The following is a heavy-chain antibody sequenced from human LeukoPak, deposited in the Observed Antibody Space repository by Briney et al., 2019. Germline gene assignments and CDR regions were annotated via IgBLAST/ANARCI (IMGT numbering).Heavy chain of an antibody. CDR2: INHSGST. Sequence: PSETLSLTCAVYGGSFSGYYWSWIRQPPGKGLEWIGEINHSGSTNYNPSLKSRVTISVDTSKNQFSLKLSSVTAADTAVYYCARAAGNGHVDYWGQGTLVTVSS. J-gene: IGHJ4*02. V-gene: IGHV4-34*01. CDR1: GGSFSGYY. CDR3: ARAAGNGHVDY. D-gene: IGHD6-13*01.